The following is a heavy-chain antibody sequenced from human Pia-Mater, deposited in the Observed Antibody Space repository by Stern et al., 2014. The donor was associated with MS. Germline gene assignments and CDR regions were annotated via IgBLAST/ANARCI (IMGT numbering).Heavy chain of an antibody. Sequence: VQLGESGGGLVKPGGSLRLSCAASGFSFSAYDMSGVRQAPGKGLEWGSSICARGTPIDYSDSVEGRFTISRDKAKNSLYLQMNSLRADDTAVYYCARGGKSTFSYWGQGTLVTVSS. D-gene: IGHD2-2*01. CDR3: ARGGKSTFSY. CDR1: GFSFSAYD. V-gene: IGHV3-11*01. J-gene: IGHJ4*02. CDR2: ICARGTPI.